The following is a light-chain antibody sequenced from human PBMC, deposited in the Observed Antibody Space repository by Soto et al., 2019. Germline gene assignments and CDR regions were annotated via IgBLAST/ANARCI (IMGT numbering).Light chain of an antibody. J-gene: IGKJ1*01. Sequence: EMGMTQSPATLSVAPGERATLSFRASQSVSSNLAWYQQKPGQAPRLLIYGASTRATGIPARFSGSGSGTEFTLTISSLQSEDFAVYYCQQYNNWPRTFGQGTKVDIK. V-gene: IGKV3-15*01. CDR1: QSVSSN. CDR3: QQYNNWPRT. CDR2: GAS.